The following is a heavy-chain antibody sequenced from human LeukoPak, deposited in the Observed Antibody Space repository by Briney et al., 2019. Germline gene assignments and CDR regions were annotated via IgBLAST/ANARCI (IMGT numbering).Heavy chain of an antibody. V-gene: IGHV3-23*01. CDR1: GFTFRSYY. CDR3: AKDRDYYLVGFFDY. Sequence: GGSLRLSCAASGFTFRSYYMSWVRQAPGKGLEWVSDICRSGSSKYYADAEKGGFTISGENYKNTLYLQMNSLRAEDTALYYCAKDRDYYLVGFFDYWGQGTLITVSS. CDR2: ICRSGSSK. D-gene: IGHD3-10*01. J-gene: IGHJ4*02.